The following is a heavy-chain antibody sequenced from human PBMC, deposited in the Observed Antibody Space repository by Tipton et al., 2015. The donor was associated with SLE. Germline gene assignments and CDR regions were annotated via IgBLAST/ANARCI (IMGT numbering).Heavy chain of an antibody. J-gene: IGHJ5*02. CDR2: INHSGST. CDR1: GGSFSGYY. Sequence: TLSLTCAVYGGSFSGYYWSWIRQPPGKGLEWIGEINHSGSTNYNPSLKSRVTISVDTSKNQFSLKLSSVTAADTAGYYCASYSSGLGWFDPWGQGTLVTVSS. V-gene: IGHV4-34*01. CDR3: ASYSSGLGWFDP. D-gene: IGHD6-19*01.